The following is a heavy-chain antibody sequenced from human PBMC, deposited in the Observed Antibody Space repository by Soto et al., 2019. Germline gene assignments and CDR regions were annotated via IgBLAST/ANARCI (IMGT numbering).Heavy chain of an antibody. CDR3: ARVLVSGAPFTPPYYYGMDV. D-gene: IGHD1-26*01. J-gene: IGHJ6*02. CDR2: ISYDGSNK. V-gene: IGHV3-30*03. CDR1: RFSFSSYG. Sequence: QVQLVESGGGVVQPGRSLRLSCAASRFSFSSYGMHWVRQAPGKGLEWVTVISYDGSNKYYADSVKGRFTISRDNSKNTLYLQMNSLRAEDTAVYYCARVLVSGAPFTPPYYYGMDVWGQGTTVTVSS.